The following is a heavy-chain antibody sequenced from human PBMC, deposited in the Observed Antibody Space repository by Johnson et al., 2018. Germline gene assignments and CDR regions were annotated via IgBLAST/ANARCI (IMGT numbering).Heavy chain of an antibody. CDR3: AKDGRLLRYFAWAFIFQH. CDR1: GFTFSSYG. D-gene: IGHD3-9*01. J-gene: IGHJ1*01. CDR2: ISYDGSNK. V-gene: IGHV3-30*18. Sequence: QVQLVQSGGGVVQPGRSLRLSCAASGFTFSSYGMHWVRQAPGKGLEWVAVISYDGSNKYYGDSEKGRFTISRDNSKNALYLQMNSLRAEDTAVYYCAKDGRLLRYFAWAFIFQHWGQGTLVTVSS.